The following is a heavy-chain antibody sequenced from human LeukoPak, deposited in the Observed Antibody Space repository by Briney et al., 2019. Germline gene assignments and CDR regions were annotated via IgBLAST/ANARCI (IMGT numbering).Heavy chain of an antibody. D-gene: IGHD4-17*01. CDR3: ARDYGDFDRNAFDI. J-gene: IGHJ3*02. Sequence: GESLKISCKASGYTFSNYWIGWVRQMPGKGLEWMGIIYPDDSDTRYSPSFQGQVTISADKSINTAYLQWSGLKASDTAMYYCARDYGDFDRNAFDIWGQGTMVTVSS. V-gene: IGHV5-51*01. CDR2: IYPDDSDT. CDR1: GYTFSNYW.